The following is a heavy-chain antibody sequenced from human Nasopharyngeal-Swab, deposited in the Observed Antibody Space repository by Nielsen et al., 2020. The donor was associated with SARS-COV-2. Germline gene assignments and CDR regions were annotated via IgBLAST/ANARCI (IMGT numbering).Heavy chain of an antibody. V-gene: IGHV3-74*01. Sequence: LSLTCAASGLTFPRYWMHWVRRTPGKGLVWVSRIKSDGTITTYADSVKGRFTISRDNAKNSLYLQMNSLRDEDTAVYYCATRSASWTRGDYWGQGTLVTVSS. CDR2: IKSDGTIT. D-gene: IGHD2-2*01. CDR3: ATRSASWTRGDY. CDR1: GLTFPRYW. J-gene: IGHJ4*02.